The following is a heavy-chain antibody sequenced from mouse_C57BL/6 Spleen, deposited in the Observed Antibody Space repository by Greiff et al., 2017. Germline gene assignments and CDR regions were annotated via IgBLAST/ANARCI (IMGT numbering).Heavy chain of an antibody. D-gene: IGHD2-2*01. CDR1: GYTFTSYW. J-gene: IGHJ1*03. V-gene: IGHV1-55*01. Sequence: VQLQQPGAELVKPGASVKMSCKASGYTFTSYWITWVKQRPGQGLEWIGDIYPGSGSTNYNEKFKSKATLTVDTSSSTSYMQLSSLTSEDSAVYYCARRELVSYWYFDVWGTGTTVTVSS. CDR3: ARRELVSYWYFDV. CDR2: IYPGSGST.